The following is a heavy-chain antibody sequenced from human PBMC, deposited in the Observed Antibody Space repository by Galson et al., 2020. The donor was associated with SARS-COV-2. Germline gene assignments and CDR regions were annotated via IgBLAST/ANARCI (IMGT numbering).Heavy chain of an antibody. CDR1: GFTLSNYA. J-gene: IGHJ2*01. D-gene: IGHD2-2*01. Sequence: GESLKISCAASGFTLSNYAMNWVRQAPGKGLEWVSSLGISGLTTYYADSVRGRLTISRDRSKNTLYLQVNNLRAEDTAVYYCAKGGCTSTSCYACGYFDLCGRGTLGTVST. CDR3: AKGGCTSTSCYACGYFDL. CDR2: LGISGLTT. V-gene: IGHV3-23*01.